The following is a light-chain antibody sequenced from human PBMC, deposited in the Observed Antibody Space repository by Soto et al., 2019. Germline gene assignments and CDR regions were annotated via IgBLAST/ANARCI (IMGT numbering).Light chain of an antibody. V-gene: IGKV3-20*01. J-gene: IGKJ3*01. CDR1: QSVGSTY. Sequence: EIVWTQSPGTLSFSPGERATLSCRASQSVGSTYLAWYQQKPGQAPRLLIYGASSRATGIPDRFSGSGSGTDFTLTISRLEPEDFAVYYCQQYGGSPFTFGPGTKVDIK. CDR2: GAS. CDR3: QQYGGSPFT.